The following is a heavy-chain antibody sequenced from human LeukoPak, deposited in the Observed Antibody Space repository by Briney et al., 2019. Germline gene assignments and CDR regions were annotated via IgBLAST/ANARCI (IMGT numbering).Heavy chain of an antibody. CDR2: TYYRSKWYN. D-gene: IGHD6-13*01. V-gene: IGHV6-1*01. J-gene: IGHJ4*02. CDR1: GDSVSSNSAA. CDR3: ARQSRHSSTWSFDY. Sequence: SQTLSLTCAISGDSVSSNSAAWNWIRQSPSRGLEWLGRTYYRSKWYNDYAVSVQSRITINPDTSKNQFSLQLNSVTPEDTTVYYCARQSRHSSTWSFDYWGQGTLVTVSS.